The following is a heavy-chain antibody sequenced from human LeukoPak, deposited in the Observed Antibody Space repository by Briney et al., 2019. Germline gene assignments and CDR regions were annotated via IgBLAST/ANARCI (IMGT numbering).Heavy chain of an antibody. V-gene: IGHV1-18*01. Sequence: GASVKVSCKASVYTVTSNGISWVRQAPGQGLEWMGWISAYNGNTNYAQKLQGRVTMTTDTSTSTDYMELRSLRSDDTAVYYCARVPAAMGYYYYYGMDVWGQGTTVTVPS. D-gene: IGHD2-2*01. CDR3: ARVPAAMGYYYYYGMDV. CDR2: ISAYNGNT. CDR1: VYTVTSNG. J-gene: IGHJ6*02.